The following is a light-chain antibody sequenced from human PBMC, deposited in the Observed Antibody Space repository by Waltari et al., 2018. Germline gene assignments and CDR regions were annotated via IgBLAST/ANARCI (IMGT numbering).Light chain of an antibody. CDR1: QRINTW. CDR3: QQYNSDQYT. J-gene: IGKJ2*01. CDR2: KAS. V-gene: IGKV1-5*03. Sequence: DIQMTQSPSTLSASIGDRVTITCRASQRINTWLAWYQHRPGKATKLLIQKASFLQSGVPSRFSGSESGTEFTLTINSLQPDDLATYHCQQYNSDQYTFGQGTKLEI.